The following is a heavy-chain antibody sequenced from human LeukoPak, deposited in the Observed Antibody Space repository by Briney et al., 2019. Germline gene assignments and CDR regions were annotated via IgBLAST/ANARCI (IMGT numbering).Heavy chain of an antibody. J-gene: IGHJ4*02. V-gene: IGHV3-49*05. Sequence: KTGGSLRLSCTASGFTFGDFAMSWFRQAPGRWLEWVGFIRSKKYYGTTEYAASVKGRFTISRDDSKSIVYLQMPSLQTEDTAVYYCTRGGRRSGWSQLGIDYWGQGTLVTVTS. D-gene: IGHD6-19*01. CDR2: IRSKKYYGTT. CDR3: TRGGRRSGWSQLGIDY. CDR1: GFTFGDFA.